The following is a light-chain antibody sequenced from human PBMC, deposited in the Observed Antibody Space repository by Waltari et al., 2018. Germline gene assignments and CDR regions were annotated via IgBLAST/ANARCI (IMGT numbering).Light chain of an antibody. CDR1: QGIRND. CDR2: AAS. Sequence: AIQMTQSPSSLSASVGDRVTITCRASQGIRNDLGWYQQKPGKAPKPLIYAASSLQSGVPSRFSGSGSGTDFTLTISSLQPEDFATYYCLQDYNYRTFGQGTKVEIK. J-gene: IGKJ1*01. CDR3: LQDYNYRT. V-gene: IGKV1-6*01.